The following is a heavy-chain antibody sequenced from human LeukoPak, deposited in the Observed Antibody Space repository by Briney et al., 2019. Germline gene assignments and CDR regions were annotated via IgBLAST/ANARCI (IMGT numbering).Heavy chain of an antibody. J-gene: IGHJ6*02. CDR1: GGSFSGYY. CDR3: ARGVYGGPRAPYYYYGMDV. CDR2: INHSGST. Sequence: SETLSLTCAVYGGSFSGYYWSWIRQPPGKGLEWIGEINHSGSTNYNPSLKSRVTISVDTSKNQFSLKLSSVTAADTAVHYCARGVYGGPRAPYYYYGMDVWGQGTTVTVSS. V-gene: IGHV4-34*01. D-gene: IGHD4-23*01.